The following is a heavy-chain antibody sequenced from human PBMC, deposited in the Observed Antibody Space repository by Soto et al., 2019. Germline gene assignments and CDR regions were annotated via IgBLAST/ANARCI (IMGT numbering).Heavy chain of an antibody. CDR3: ARAVRGSYYDS. V-gene: IGHV4-30-4*01. J-gene: IGHJ4*02. CDR1: GGSISSGDYY. D-gene: IGHD1-26*01. CDR2: IFYSGST. Sequence: QVQLQESGPGLVKPSQTLSLTCTVSGGSISSGDYYWSWIRQPPGKGLEWIGYIFYSGSTYYNPSLKSRLSISVDTSKNQFSLKLSSVTAADTAVSYCARAVRGSYYDSWGQGTLVTVSS.